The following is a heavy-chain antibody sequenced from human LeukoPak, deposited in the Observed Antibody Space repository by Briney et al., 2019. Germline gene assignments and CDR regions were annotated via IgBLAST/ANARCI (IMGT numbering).Heavy chain of an antibody. Sequence: PGGSLRLSCADSGLTFSTYAMSWVRQAPGKGLEWVSGISGSGASTYYADSVKGRFTISRDNSKNTLYLQMNSLRAEDTAVYYCARSNCNSCYLGVWYYFDYWGQGTLVTVSS. D-gene: IGHD1/OR15-1a*01. CDR1: GLTFSTYA. V-gene: IGHV3-23*01. CDR2: ISGSGAST. J-gene: IGHJ4*02. CDR3: ARSNCNSCYLGVWYYFDY.